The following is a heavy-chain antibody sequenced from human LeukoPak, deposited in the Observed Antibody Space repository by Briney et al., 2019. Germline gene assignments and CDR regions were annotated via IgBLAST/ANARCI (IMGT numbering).Heavy chain of an antibody. CDR1: GYTFTSYD. Sequence: ASVKVSCKASGYTFTSYDINWVRQATGQGLEWMGWMNPNSGNTGYAQKFQGRVTMTRNTSISTAYMELSSLRSEDTAVYYCARDIRHYYDSSGYRGAFDIWGQGTMVTVSS. D-gene: IGHD3-22*01. CDR2: MNPNSGNT. J-gene: IGHJ3*02. CDR3: ARDIRHYYDSSGYRGAFDI. V-gene: IGHV1-8*01.